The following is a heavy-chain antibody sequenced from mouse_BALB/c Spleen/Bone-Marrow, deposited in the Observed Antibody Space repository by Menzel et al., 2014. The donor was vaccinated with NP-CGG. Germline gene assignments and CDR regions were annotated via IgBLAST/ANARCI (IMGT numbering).Heavy chain of an antibody. Sequence: EVKLVESGGGLVQPGGSRKLSCAASGFTFSSFAMHWIRPAPEKGLEWVAFISSGSNIIHYADTVKGRFTISRDNPKNTLFLQMTSLRSEDTAMYYCGRGDYWGQGTTLTVSS. CDR2: ISSGSNII. CDR1: GFTFSSFA. V-gene: IGHV5-17*02. J-gene: IGHJ2*01. CDR3: GRGDY.